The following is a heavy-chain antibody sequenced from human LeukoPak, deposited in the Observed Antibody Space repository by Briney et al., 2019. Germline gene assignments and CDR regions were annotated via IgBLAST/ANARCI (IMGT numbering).Heavy chain of an antibody. CDR3: ARSPLGIAPFDY. Sequence: GGSLRLSCAASGFTFSDHHMDWVRQATGEGLEWVARIRNKANRYTTEYAASVKGRFTISRDDSENSLYLQMDSLKTEDTAVYYCARSPLGIAPFDYWGQGTLVNVSS. D-gene: IGHD7-27*01. J-gene: IGHJ4*02. V-gene: IGHV3-72*01. CDR2: IRNKANRYTT. CDR1: GFTFSDHH.